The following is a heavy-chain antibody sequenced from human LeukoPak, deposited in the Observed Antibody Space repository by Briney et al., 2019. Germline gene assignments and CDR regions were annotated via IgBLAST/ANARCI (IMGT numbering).Heavy chain of an antibody. D-gene: IGHD1-14*01. J-gene: IGHJ4*02. Sequence: ASVTVSCKASVYTFTGYYMHWVRQAPGQGLEWMGWINPKTGGTSYAQKFQGRVTMTRDTSISTVNMELSRLTSDDTAVYYCARATAENDHWGQGTLVTVSS. CDR1: VYTFTGYY. CDR2: INPKTGGT. V-gene: IGHV1-2*02. CDR3: ARATAENDH.